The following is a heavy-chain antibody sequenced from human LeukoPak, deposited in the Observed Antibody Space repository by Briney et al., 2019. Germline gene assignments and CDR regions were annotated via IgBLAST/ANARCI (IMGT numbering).Heavy chain of an antibody. CDR3: ARELLGSNSLYYYYMDV. V-gene: IGHV1-69*05. D-gene: IGHD4-23*01. CDR2: IIPIFGTA. J-gene: IGHJ6*03. CDR1: GGTFSSYA. Sequence: ASVKVTCKASGGTFSSYAISWVRQAPGQGLEWMGGIIPIFGTANYAQKFQGRVTITTDESTSTAYMELSSLRSEDTAVYYCARELLGSNSLYYYYMDVWGKGTTVTVSS.